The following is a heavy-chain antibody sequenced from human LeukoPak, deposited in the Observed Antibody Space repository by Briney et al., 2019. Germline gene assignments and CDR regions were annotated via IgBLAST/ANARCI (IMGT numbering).Heavy chain of an antibody. CDR2: ISSSSSYI. CDR3: ARNSEWLVVGYYYYYMDV. V-gene: IGHV3-21*01. J-gene: IGHJ6*03. Sequence: GGSLRLSCAASGFTFSSYSMNWVRQAPGKGREWVSSISSSSSYIYYADSVKGRFTISRDNAKNSLYLQMNSLRAEDTAVYYCARNSEWLVVGYYYYYMDVWDKGTTVTVSS. CDR1: GFTFSSYS. D-gene: IGHD6-19*01.